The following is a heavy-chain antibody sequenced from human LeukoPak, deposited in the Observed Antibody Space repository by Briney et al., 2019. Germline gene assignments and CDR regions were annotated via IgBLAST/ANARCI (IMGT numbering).Heavy chain of an antibody. CDR2: IYCSGST. CDR3: ARAAGDYPPYYYYMDV. Sequence: SETLSLTCTLSGGSISSSSYYWGWIRQLPGRGLVWIGSIYCSGSTYYNPSLKSRVTISVDTSKNQFSLKLSSVTAADTAVHYCARAAGDYPPYYYYMDVWGKGTTVTVSS. D-gene: IGHD4-17*01. J-gene: IGHJ6*03. CDR1: GGSISSSSYY. V-gene: IGHV4-39*07.